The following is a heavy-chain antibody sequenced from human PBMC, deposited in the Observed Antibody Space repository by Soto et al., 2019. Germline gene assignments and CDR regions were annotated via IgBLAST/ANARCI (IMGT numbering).Heavy chain of an antibody. D-gene: IGHD3-16*01. CDR3: ARVWGTIDY. V-gene: IGHV1-8*01. Sequence: QVQLVQSGAEVKKPGASVKVSCKSSGYTFTNYDINWVRQATGQVLEWMGWMNPNSGNTGAAQKFQGRNTKTRETSTGTAYMELTRLIYEDTAVYYCARVWGTIDYWGQGTLVTVSS. CDR1: GYTFTNYD. J-gene: IGHJ4*02. CDR2: MNPNSGNT.